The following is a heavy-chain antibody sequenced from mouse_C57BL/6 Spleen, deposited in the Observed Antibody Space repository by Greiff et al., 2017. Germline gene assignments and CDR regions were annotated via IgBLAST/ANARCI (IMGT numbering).Heavy chain of an antibody. Sequence: LEWVATISDGGSYTYYPDNVKGRFTISRDNAKNNLYLQMSHLKSEDTAMYYCARDKSNYDYFDYWGQGTTLTVSS. J-gene: IGHJ2*01. D-gene: IGHD2-5*01. V-gene: IGHV5-4*01. CDR2: ISDGGSYT. CDR3: ARDKSNYDYFDY.